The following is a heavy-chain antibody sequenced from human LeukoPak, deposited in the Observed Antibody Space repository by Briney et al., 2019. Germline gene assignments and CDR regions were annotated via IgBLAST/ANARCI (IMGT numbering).Heavy chain of an antibody. J-gene: IGHJ4*02. V-gene: IGHV4-59*08. D-gene: IGHD3-22*01. CDR3: ARTTRYYDSSGCFDF. Sequence: PSETLSLTCTVSGGSFSSYYWSWIRQPPGKGLEWIAYIYYSGSTNYNPSLKSRVTISVDTSKNQFSLKLSSVTAADTAVYYCARTTRYYDSSGCFDFWGQGTLVTVSS. CDR2: IYYSGST. CDR1: GGSFSSYY.